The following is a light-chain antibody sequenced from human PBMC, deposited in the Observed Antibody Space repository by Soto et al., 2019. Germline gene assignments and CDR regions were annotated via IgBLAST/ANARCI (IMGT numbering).Light chain of an antibody. Sequence: QSVLTQPPSVSGAPGQRVTISCTGSSSNIGAGYNVHWYQQVPGTVPKLLIYGDSNRTSGVPDRFSGSKSGTSASLAITGLQAEDEADYYCQSYDSSLSGWLFGGGTKLTVL. CDR2: GDS. J-gene: IGLJ3*02. CDR1: SSNIGAGYN. V-gene: IGLV1-40*01. CDR3: QSYDSSLSGWL.